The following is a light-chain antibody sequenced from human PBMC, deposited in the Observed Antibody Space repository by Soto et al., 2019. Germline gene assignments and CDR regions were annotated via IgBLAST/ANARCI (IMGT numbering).Light chain of an antibody. CDR3: QQYYSTSLT. CDR1: QSVLYSSNNKNY. Sequence: DIVMTQSPDSLAVSLGERATINCKSSQSVLYSSNNKNYLAWYQQKPGQPPKLLIYWASTRESGVPDRFSGSGSGTDFTLTISSLQAEDVAVYYCQQYYSTSLTFGQETKVKIK. J-gene: IGKJ1*01. CDR2: WAS. V-gene: IGKV4-1*01.